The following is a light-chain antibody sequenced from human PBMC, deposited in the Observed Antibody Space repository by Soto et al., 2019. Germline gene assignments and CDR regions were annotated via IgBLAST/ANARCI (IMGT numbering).Light chain of an antibody. CDR1: SSDVGGYNY. Sequence: QSVLTQPPSASGSPGQSVTISCTGTSSDVGGYNYVSWYQQHPGKAPKLMIYEVNKRPSGVSDRFSGSKSGNTAFLTVSGLQAEDEADYYCSSYAGSNNFVVFGGGTQLTVL. CDR3: SSYAGSNNFVV. J-gene: IGLJ2*01. V-gene: IGLV2-8*01. CDR2: EVN.